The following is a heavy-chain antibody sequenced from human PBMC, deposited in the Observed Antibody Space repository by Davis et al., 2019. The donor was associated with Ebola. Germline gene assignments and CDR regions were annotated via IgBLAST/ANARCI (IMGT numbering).Heavy chain of an antibody. J-gene: IGHJ4*02. CDR3: ARVLWFREQYFDY. Sequence: GSLRLSCAVYGGSFSDYFWSWVRQAPGKGLEWIGMSSHGGVTNYNPSLKSRVTISVDTSKNQFSLELSSVTAADTAVYYCARVLWFREQYFDYWGQGTLVTVSS. D-gene: IGHD3-10*01. V-gene: IGHV4-34*01. CDR1: GGSFSDYF. CDR2: SSHGGVT.